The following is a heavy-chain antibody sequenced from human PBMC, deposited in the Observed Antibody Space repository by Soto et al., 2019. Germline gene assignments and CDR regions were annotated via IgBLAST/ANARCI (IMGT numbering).Heavy chain of an antibody. CDR2: IYYSGTT. CDR1: GGSISTSSYY. D-gene: IGHD2-2*01. V-gene: IGHV4-39*01. J-gene: IGHJ5*02. Sequence: PSETLSLTCTVSGGSISTSSYYWGWIRQPPGKGLEWLGSIYYSGTTYYNPSLKSRVTISIDRTKTQFSLNLSPVTAADTALSSCARQGAYCSSNSCYRSGSDLWGQGLPVTVSS. CDR3: ARQGAYCSSNSCYRSGSDL.